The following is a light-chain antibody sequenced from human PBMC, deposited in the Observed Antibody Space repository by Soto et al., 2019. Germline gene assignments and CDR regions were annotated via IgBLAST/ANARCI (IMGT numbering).Light chain of an antibody. V-gene: IGLV2-14*01. Sequence: QSVLTQPASVSGSPGQSITISCTGTSXDVGGYNYVSWYQQYPGKVPKLLIYNVSNRPSGVSNRFSGSKSGNTASLTISGLQAEDEADYFCTSSTSGSLYVFGTGTKVTVL. J-gene: IGLJ1*01. CDR3: TSSTSGSLYV. CDR1: SXDVGGYNY. CDR2: NVS.